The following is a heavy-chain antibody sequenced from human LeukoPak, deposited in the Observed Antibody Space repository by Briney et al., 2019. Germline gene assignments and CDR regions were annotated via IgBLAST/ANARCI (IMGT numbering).Heavy chain of an antibody. V-gene: IGHV3-15*01. D-gene: IGHD3-22*01. CDR3: TTAGDYYDNSGYYY. J-gene: IGHJ4*02. CDR2: IKSKTDGGTT. CDR1: GFTFSNAC. Sequence: PGGSLRLSCAASGFTFSNACMSWVRLAPGKGLEWVGRIKSKTDGGTTDYAAPVKGRFTISRDDSKTALYLQMNSLKTEDTAVYYCTTAGDYYDNSGYYYWGQGTLVTVSS.